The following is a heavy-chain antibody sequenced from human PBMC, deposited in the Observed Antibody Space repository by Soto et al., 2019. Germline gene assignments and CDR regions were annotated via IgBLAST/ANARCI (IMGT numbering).Heavy chain of an antibody. Sequence: QVQLVQSGAEVKKPGSSVKVSCKASGGTFSSYAISWVRQAPGQGLEWMGGIIPIFGTANYAQKFQGRGTITADESTSTDYRELSRLRSEDSAVYYCAISRYFGGDCFPPYYYCGMDVWGQGTTVTVSS. V-gene: IGHV1-69*01. CDR2: IIPIFGTA. J-gene: IGHJ6*02. CDR3: AISRYFGGDCFPPYYYCGMDV. CDR1: GGTFSSYA. D-gene: IGHD2-21*02.